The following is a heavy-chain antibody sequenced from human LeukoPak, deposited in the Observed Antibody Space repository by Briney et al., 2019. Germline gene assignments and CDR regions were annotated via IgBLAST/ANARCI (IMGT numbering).Heavy chain of an antibody. J-gene: IGHJ4*02. Sequence: GGSLRLSCAVSGFTFSNFWMSWVRQAPGKGLEWVSSISSSSSYIYYADSVKGRFTISRDNAKNSLYLQMNSLRAEGTAVYYCARTKTYYDFWSXYSHXXGQGXLVTVSS. CDR1: GFTFSNFW. CDR2: ISSSSSYI. D-gene: IGHD3-3*01. V-gene: IGHV3-21*01. CDR3: ARTKTYYDFWSXYSHX.